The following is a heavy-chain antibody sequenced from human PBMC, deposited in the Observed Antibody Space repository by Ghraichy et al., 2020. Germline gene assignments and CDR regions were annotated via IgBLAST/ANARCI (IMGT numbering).Heavy chain of an antibody. D-gene: IGHD5-18*01. J-gene: IGHJ4*02. CDR3: ARYSYGSNGSLAFDY. CDR1: GGSISSSSYY. CDR2: IYYSGST. V-gene: IGHV4-39*01. Sequence: SETLSLTCTVSGGSISSSSYYWGWIRQPPGKGLEWIGSIYYSGSTYYNPSLKSRVTISVDTSKNQFSLKLSSVTAADTAVYYCARYSYGSNGSLAFDYWGQGTLVTVSS.